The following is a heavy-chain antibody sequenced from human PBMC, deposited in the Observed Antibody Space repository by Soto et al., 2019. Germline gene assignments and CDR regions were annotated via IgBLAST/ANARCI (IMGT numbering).Heavy chain of an antibody. CDR3: AHGSGWLSDQ. D-gene: IGHD6-19*01. CDR1: GFSLSDSAVG. J-gene: IGHJ4*02. Sequence: QITLKESGPTLVKPTQTLTLTCTFSGFSLSDSAVGVNWIRQPPGKPLEWLALIYWDDTKHYSSSLRTRLTITKDTSKNPLVLTMTNMDPVDTATYYCAHGSGWLSDQWGQGTLVTVSS. V-gene: IGHV2-5*02. CDR2: IYWDDTK.